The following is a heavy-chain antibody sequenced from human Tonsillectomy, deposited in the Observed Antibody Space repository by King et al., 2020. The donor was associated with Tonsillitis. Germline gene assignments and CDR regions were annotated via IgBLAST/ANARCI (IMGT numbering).Heavy chain of an antibody. J-gene: IGHJ4*02. CDR1: GYTFTTYG. V-gene: IGHV1-18*01. Sequence: VQLVQSGAEVKKPGASVKVSCKASGYTFTTYGISWVRQAPGQGLEWMGWISAYNGNTKYAQKVQGRVTMTTDTSTNTAYMEVRSLRSDDTAVYYCARDLGHLGGSYPAFGYWGQGTLVSVSS. CDR3: ARDLGHLGGSYPAFGY. CDR2: ISAYNGNT. D-gene: IGHD2-15*01.